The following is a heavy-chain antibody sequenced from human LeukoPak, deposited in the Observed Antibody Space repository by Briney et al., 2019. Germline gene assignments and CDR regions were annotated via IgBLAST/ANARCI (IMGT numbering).Heavy chain of an antibody. J-gene: IGHJ4*02. D-gene: IGHD3-10*01. CDR1: GYSISSGYY. Sequence: PSETPSLTCAVSGYSISSGYYWGWIRQPPGKGLEWIGSIYRSGSTYYNPSLKSRVTISVDTSKNQFSLKLGSVTAADTAVYYCARRIGQGSGSYYPDYWGQGTLVTVSS. V-gene: IGHV4-38-2*01. CDR2: IYRSGST. CDR3: ARRIGQGSGSYYPDY.